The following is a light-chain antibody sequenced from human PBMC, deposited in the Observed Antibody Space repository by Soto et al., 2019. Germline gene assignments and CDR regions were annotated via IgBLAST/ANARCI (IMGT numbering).Light chain of an antibody. CDR2: DAS. CDR3: RQYDNLPPIT. CDR1: QSISKS. Sequence: DVHLTQSPASLSSSPLVIATISFQASQSISKSLPWYQQKPGKAPKLLIYDASNLETWVPSRFSGSGSGTDFTFTISSLQPEDIATYYCRQYDNLPPITFGQGTRLEIK. J-gene: IGKJ5*01. V-gene: IGKV1-33*01.